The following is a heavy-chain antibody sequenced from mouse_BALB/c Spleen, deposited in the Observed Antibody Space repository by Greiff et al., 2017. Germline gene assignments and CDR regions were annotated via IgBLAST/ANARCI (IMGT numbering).Heavy chain of an antibody. J-gene: IGHJ4*01. CDR1: GYSITSDYA. Sequence: DVKLVESGPGLVKPSQSLSLTCTVTGYSITSDYAWNWIRQFPGNKLEWMGYISYSGSTSYNPSLKSRISITRDTSKNQFFLQLNSVTTEDTATYYCARGYYGSSLDYWGQGTSVTVSS. CDR3: ARGYYGSSLDY. D-gene: IGHD1-1*01. CDR2: ISYSGST. V-gene: IGHV3-2*02.